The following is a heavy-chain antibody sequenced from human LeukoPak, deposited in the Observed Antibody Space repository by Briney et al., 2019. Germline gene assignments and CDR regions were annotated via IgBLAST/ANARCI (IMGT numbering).Heavy chain of an antibody. V-gene: IGHV3-23*01. D-gene: IGHD3-10*01. Sequence: GGSLRLSCAASGFTVSSNYMSWVRQAPGKGLEWVSAISGSGGSTYYADSVKGRFTISRDNSKNTLYLQMNSLRAEDTAVYYCASPVWFGELLSRYYYYYGMDVWGQGTTVTVSS. CDR1: GFTVSSNY. CDR3: ASPVWFGELLSRYYYYYGMDV. CDR2: ISGSGGST. J-gene: IGHJ6*02.